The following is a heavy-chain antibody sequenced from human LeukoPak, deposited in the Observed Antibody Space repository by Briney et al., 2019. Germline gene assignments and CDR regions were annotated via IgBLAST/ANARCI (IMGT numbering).Heavy chain of an antibody. CDR3: AKDTAPPYYYDSSGPQVYYFDY. Sequence: GGSLRLSCAASGFTLSSYAMSWVRQAPGKGLEWVSAISGSGGSTYYADSVKGRFTISRDNSKNTLYLQMNSLRAEDTAVYYCAKDTAPPYYYDSSGPQVYYFDYWGQGTLVTVSS. D-gene: IGHD3-22*01. V-gene: IGHV3-23*01. CDR2: ISGSGGST. J-gene: IGHJ4*02. CDR1: GFTLSSYA.